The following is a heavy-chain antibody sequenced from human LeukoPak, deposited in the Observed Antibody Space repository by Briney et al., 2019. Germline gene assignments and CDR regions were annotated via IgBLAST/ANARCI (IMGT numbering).Heavy chain of an antibody. D-gene: IGHD1-26*01. CDR3: AVIVGATFVWY. V-gene: IGHV4-38-2*01. J-gene: IGHJ4*02. Sequence: PSETLSLTCAVSGYSISSGYNWGWIRQPPGKGLEWIGSIYHSGSTYYNPSLKSRVTISVDTSKNQFSLKLSSVTAADTAVYYCAVIVGATFVWYWGQGTLVTVSS. CDR2: IYHSGST. CDR1: GYSISSGYN.